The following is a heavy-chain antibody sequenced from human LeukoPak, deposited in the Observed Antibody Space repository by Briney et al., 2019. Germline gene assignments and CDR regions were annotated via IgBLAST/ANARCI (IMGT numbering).Heavy chain of an antibody. CDR1: GYTFTSYG. J-gene: IGHJ5*02. CDR3: ARNSPAGDSSGPYRFDP. V-gene: IGHV1-18*01. Sequence: ASVKVFCKASGYTFTSYGISWVRQAPGQGLEWMGWISAYNGNTNYAQKLQGRVTMTTDTSTSTAYMELRSLRSDDTAVYYCARNSPAGDSSGPYRFDPWGQGTLVTVSS. D-gene: IGHD3-22*01. CDR2: ISAYNGNT.